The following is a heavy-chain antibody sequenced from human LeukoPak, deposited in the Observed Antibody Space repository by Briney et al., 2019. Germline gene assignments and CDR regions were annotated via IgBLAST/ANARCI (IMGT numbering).Heavy chain of an antibody. D-gene: IGHD3-10*01. CDR3: AHGGLYYLDY. CDR2: IKQDGSEK. V-gene: IGHV3-7*03. J-gene: IGHJ4*02. Sequence: GGSLRLSCAASGFTFTTYWMGWVRQAPGKGLEWVANIKQDGSEKYYVDSVKGRFTISRDISKNTLYLQMNSLRAEDTAVYYCAHGGLYYLDYWGQGTLVTVSS. CDR1: GFTFTTYW.